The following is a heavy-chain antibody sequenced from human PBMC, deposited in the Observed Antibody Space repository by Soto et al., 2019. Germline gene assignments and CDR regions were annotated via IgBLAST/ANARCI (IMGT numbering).Heavy chain of an antibody. Sequence: ASVKVSCKVSGYTLTELSMHWVRQAPGKGLEWMGGFDPEDGETIYAQKFQGRVTITADESTSTAYMELSSLRSEDTAVYYCATLAVAGTFDYWGQGTLVTVSS. CDR3: ATLAVAGTFDY. CDR1: GYTLTELS. V-gene: IGHV1-24*01. D-gene: IGHD6-19*01. CDR2: FDPEDGET. J-gene: IGHJ4*02.